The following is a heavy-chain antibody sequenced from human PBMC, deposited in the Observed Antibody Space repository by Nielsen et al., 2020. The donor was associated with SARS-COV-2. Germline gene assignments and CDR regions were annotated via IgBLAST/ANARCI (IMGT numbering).Heavy chain of an antibody. Sequence: ASVKVSCKVSGYTFTSYYMHWVRQAPGQGLEWMGIINPSGGSTSYAQKFQGRVTMTRDTSTSTVYMELSSLRSEDTAVYYCARTTVTTRYWFDPWGQGTLVTVSS. J-gene: IGHJ5*02. CDR3: ARTTVTTRYWFDP. V-gene: IGHV1-46*01. CDR1: GYTFTSYY. CDR2: INPSGGST. D-gene: IGHD4-17*01.